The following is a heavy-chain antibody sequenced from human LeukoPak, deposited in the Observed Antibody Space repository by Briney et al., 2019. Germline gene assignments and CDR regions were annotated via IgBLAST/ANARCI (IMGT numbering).Heavy chain of an antibody. CDR1: DSTFSSFG. CDR3: ARDRSTSRYYHGMDV. V-gene: IGHV3-21*01. D-gene: IGHD2-2*01. J-gene: IGHJ6*02. Sequence: ARGSLRLSCAASDSTFSSFGMRWVRQAPGKGLFWVAAISSRSAHIYYADSVKGRFTISRDNAKKSLYLEMNNLRADDTAVYYCARDRSTSRYYHGMDVWGPGTTVIVSS. CDR2: ISSRSAHI.